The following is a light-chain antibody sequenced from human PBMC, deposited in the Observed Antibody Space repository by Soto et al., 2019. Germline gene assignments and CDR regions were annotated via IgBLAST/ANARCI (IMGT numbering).Light chain of an antibody. Sequence: QSALTQPASVSGSPGQSITISCTGTSSDVGAYNYVSWYQQHPGKAPKLIIYAVNNRPSGVSDRFSGSKSGNTASLTISGLQAEDEADYYCGSYTSSTTLVVFGGGTELTVL. J-gene: IGLJ3*02. CDR1: SSDVGAYNY. CDR3: GSYTSSTTLVV. CDR2: AVN. V-gene: IGLV2-14*01.